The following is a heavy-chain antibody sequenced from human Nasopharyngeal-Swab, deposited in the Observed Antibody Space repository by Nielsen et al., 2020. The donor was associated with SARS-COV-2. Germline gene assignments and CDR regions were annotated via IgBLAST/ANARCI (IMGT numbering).Heavy chain of an antibody. CDR3: AKAPRGITMSYFQH. D-gene: IGHD3-10*02. CDR2: ISGSGGST. Sequence: LSLTCAASGFTFSSYAMSWVRQAPGKGLEWVSAISGSGGSTYYADSVKGRFTTSRDNSKNTLYLQMNSLRAEDTAVYYCAKAPRGITMSYFQHWGQGTLVTVSS. CDR1: GFTFSSYA. V-gene: IGHV3-23*01. J-gene: IGHJ1*01.